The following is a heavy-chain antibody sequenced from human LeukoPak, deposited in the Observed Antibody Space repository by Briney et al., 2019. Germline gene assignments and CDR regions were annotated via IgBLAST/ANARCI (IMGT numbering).Heavy chain of an antibody. Sequence: SETLSLTCTVSGGSLSSSSYYWGWIRQPPGKGLEWVGSIYYSGSTYYNPPLKSRVTISVDTSKNQFALKLSSVTAADTAVYYCATGLREIYGSGSYYNSDAFDIWGQGTMVTVSS. CDR1: GGSLSSSSYY. J-gene: IGHJ3*02. V-gene: IGHV4-39*01. CDR3: ATGLREIYGSGSYYNSDAFDI. CDR2: IYYSGST. D-gene: IGHD3-10*01.